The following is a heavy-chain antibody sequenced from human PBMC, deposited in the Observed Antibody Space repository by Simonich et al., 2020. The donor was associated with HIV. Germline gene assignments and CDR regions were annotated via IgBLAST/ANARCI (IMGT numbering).Heavy chain of an antibody. CDR2: ISYDGSNK. CDR3: ASGGSISSVWADDY. CDR1: GFTFSSYA. V-gene: IGHV3-30*07. Sequence: QVQLVEFGGGVVQPGRSLRLSCAAYGFTFSSYAMHWVRQAPGKGLAWVEVISYDGSNKYYADSVKGRFTISRDNSKNTLYLQMNSLRAEDTAVYYCASGGSISSVWADDYWGQGTLVTVSS. D-gene: IGHD3-16*01. J-gene: IGHJ4*02.